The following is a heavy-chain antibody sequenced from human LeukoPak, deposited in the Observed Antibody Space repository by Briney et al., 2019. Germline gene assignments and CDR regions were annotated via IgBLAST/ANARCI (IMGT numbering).Heavy chain of an antibody. Sequence: SETLSLTCAVYGGSFSGYYWSWIRQPPGKGLEWIGEINHCGSTNYNPSLKSRVTISVDTSKNQFSLKLSSVTAADTAVYYCARGALLYDSSGANFDYWGQGTLVTVSS. J-gene: IGHJ4*02. CDR2: INHCGST. CDR3: ARGALLYDSSGANFDY. D-gene: IGHD3-22*01. CDR1: GGSFSGYY. V-gene: IGHV4-34*01.